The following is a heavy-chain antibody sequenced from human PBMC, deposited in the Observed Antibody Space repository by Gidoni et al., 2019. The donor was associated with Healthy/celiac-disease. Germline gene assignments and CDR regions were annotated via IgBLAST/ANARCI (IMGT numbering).Heavy chain of an antibody. CDR2: INWNGGST. CDR1: GFTFDDYG. CDR3: ARGRGITMVRGVIGWYFDY. J-gene: IGHJ4*02. Sequence: EVQLVESGGGVVRPGGSLRLSCAASGFTFDDYGMSWVRQAPGKGRGWVSGINWNGGSTGYADSVKGRFTISRDNAKNSLYLQMNSLRAEDTALYYCARGRGITMVRGVIGWYFDYWGQGTLVTVSS. V-gene: IGHV3-20*04. D-gene: IGHD3-10*01.